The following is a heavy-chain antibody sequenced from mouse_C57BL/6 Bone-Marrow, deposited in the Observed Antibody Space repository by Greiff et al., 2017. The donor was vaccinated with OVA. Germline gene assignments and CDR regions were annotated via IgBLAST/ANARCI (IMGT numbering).Heavy chain of an antibody. CDR2: IDPSDSYT. J-gene: IGHJ1*03. CDR3: ALYDGYYRYVDV. D-gene: IGHD2-3*01. CDR1: GYTFTSYW. V-gene: IGHV1-69*01. Sequence: QVQLQQPGAELVMPGASVKLSCKASGYTFTSYWMHWVKQRPGQGLEWIGEIDPSDSYTNYNQKFKGKSTLTVDKSSSTAYMQLSSLTSEDSAVYYCALYDGYYRYVDVWGTGTTVTVSS.